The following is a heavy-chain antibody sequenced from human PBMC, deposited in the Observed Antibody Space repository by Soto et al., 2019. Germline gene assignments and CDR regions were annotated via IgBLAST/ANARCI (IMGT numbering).Heavy chain of an antibody. CDR2: ISAYNGNT. Sequence: ASVKVSCKASGYTFTSYDINWVRQATGQGLEWMGWISAYNGNTNYAQKLQGRVTMTTDTSTSTAYMELRSLRSDDTAVYYCARAHQWNYYDSSGYYPTHYWGQRTLVTVSS. CDR1: GYTFTSYD. J-gene: IGHJ4*02. CDR3: ARAHQWNYYDSSGYYPTHY. V-gene: IGHV1-18*01. D-gene: IGHD3-22*01.